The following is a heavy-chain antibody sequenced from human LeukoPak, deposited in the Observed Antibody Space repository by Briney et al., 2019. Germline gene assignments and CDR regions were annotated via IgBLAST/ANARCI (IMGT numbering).Heavy chain of an antibody. Sequence: GGSLRLSCAASGFTFSSYWMSWVRQAPGKGLEWVSLICSGGNTYYADSVKGRFTISRDDSKNTLYLQMNSLRAEDTAVYYCARRYRSGGTCYFFDYWGQGTLVTVSS. CDR1: GFTFSSYW. CDR2: ICSGGNT. V-gene: IGHV3-53*01. J-gene: IGHJ4*02. CDR3: ARRYRSGGTCYFFDY. D-gene: IGHD2-15*01.